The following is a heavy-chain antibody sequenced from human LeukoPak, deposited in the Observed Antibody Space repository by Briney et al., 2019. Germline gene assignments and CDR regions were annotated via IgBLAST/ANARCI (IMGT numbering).Heavy chain of an antibody. CDR1: AFTLSSCS. Sequence: GGSLRLSCAASAFTLSSCSMNWVRQAPGKGLEWVSSISRSSGYVFYADSMKGRFTASRDNSKNSLYLQMNTLRAEDTAVYYCARFPEGSSTWSIDFWGQGTLVTVSS. V-gene: IGHV3-21*01. J-gene: IGHJ4*02. CDR2: ISRSSGYV. D-gene: IGHD6-13*01. CDR3: ARFPEGSSTWSIDF.